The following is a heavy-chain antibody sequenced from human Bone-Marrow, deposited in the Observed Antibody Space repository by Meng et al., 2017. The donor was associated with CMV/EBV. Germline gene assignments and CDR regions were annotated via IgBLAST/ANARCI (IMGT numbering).Heavy chain of an antibody. J-gene: IGHJ5*02. Sequence: GESLKISCAASGFTFSSYAMSWVRQAPGKGLEWVSVIYSGGSSTYYADSVKGRFTISRDNSKNTLYLQMNSLRAEDAAVYYCAMYGYSSSWYVPWFDPWGQGTLVTVSS. V-gene: IGHV3-23*03. D-gene: IGHD6-13*01. CDR2: IYSGGSST. CDR1: GFTFSSYA. CDR3: AMYGYSSSWYVPWFDP.